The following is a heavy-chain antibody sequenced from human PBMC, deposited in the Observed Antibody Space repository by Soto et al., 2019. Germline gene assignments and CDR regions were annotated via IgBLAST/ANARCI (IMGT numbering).Heavy chain of an antibody. J-gene: IGHJ5*02. CDR2: IYYSGST. V-gene: IGHV4-39*01. Sequence: SETLSLTCTVSGGSISSSSYYWGWIRQPPGKGLEWIGSIYYSGSTYYNPSLKSRVTISVDTSKNQFSLKLSSVTAADTAVYYCARLISVYDSIRFDPWVQGTLVTVSS. CDR1: GGSISSSSYY. CDR3: ARLISVYDSIRFDP. D-gene: IGHD5-12*01.